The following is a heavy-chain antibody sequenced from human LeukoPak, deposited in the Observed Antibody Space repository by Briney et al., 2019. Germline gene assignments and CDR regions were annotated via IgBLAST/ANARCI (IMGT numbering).Heavy chain of an antibody. CDR1: GFTFNSYE. D-gene: IGHD6-13*01. J-gene: IGHJ4*02. CDR2: ITNSGSTK. CDR3: ARVYSSRAIDY. V-gene: IGHV3-48*03. Sequence: GGPLRLSCAASGFTFNSYEMNWVRQAPGKGLEWVSYITNSGSTKYYADSVKGRFTISRDNSKNTLYLQMNSLRAEDTAVYYCARVYSSRAIDYWGQGTLVTVSS.